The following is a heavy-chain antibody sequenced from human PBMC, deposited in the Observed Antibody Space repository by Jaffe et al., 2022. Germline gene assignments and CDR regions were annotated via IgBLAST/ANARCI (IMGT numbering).Heavy chain of an antibody. D-gene: IGHD1-26*01. CDR3: TRARYSGSFKGTTLYY. V-gene: IGHV3-49*04. CDR2: IRSKAYGGTT. J-gene: IGHJ4*02. CDR1: GFTFGDYA. Sequence: EVQLVESGGGLVQPGRSLRLSCTASGFTFGDYAMSWVRQAPGKGLEWVGFIRSKAYGGTTEYAASVKGRFTISRDDSKSIAYLQMNSLKTEDTAVYYCTRARYSGSFKGTTLYYWGQGTLVTVSS.